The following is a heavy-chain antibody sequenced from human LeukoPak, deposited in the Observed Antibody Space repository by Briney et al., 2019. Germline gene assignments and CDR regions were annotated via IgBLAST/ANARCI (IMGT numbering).Heavy chain of an antibody. CDR3: ARGASGTSSFDY. Sequence: ASVKVSCKASGGTFSSYAISWVRQAPGQGLEWMGGITPIFGTANYAQKFQGRVTITTDESTSTAYMELSSLRSEDTAVYYCARGASGTSSFDYWGQGTLVTVSS. J-gene: IGHJ4*02. D-gene: IGHD1-7*01. CDR1: GGTFSSYA. CDR2: ITPIFGTA. V-gene: IGHV1-69*05.